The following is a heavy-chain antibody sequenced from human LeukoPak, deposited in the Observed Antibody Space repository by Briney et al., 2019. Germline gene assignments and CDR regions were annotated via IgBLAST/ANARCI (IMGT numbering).Heavy chain of an antibody. V-gene: IGHV3-23*01. CDR2: IGGSGGST. CDR3: ASWGYYYGSGSPSNFDY. CDR1: GFTFSSYA. D-gene: IGHD3-10*01. J-gene: IGHJ4*02. Sequence: GGSLRLSCAASGFTFSSYAMSWVRQAPGKGLEWVSAIGGSGGSTYYADSVKGRFTISRDNSKNTLYLQMNSLRAEDTAVYYCASWGYYYGSGSPSNFDYWGQGTLVTVSS.